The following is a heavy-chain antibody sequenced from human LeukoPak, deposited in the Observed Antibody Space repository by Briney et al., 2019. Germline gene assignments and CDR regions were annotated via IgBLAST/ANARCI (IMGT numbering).Heavy chain of an antibody. CDR2: ISTYNGHT. D-gene: IGHD4-17*01. CDR3: AKEWGVDYGLRY. J-gene: IGHJ4*02. Sequence: GASVKVSCKVSGSTFTNHGISWVREAPGQGLEWMGWISTYNGHTNYAQKFQGRVTMTTDTSTSTVYMEVRSLRSDDTAVYYCAKEWGVDYGLRYWGQGTLVTVSS. CDR1: GSTFTNHG. V-gene: IGHV1-18*01.